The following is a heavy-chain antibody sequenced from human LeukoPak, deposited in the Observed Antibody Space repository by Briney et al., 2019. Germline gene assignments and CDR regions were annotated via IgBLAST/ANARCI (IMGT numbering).Heavy chain of an antibody. CDR1: GGPISNYY. J-gene: IGHJ5*02. V-gene: IGHV4-59*12. Sequence: SETLSLTCSVSGGPISNYYWSWIRQPPGKGLEWIGYIHYSGITKYNPSVKSRVTISLDTSKNQFSLKLSSVTAADTAVYYCARDAVRYYGSGSYYKNSLYNWFDPWGQGTLVTVSS. CDR3: ARDAVRYYGSGSYYKNSLYNWFDP. CDR2: IHYSGIT. D-gene: IGHD3-10*01.